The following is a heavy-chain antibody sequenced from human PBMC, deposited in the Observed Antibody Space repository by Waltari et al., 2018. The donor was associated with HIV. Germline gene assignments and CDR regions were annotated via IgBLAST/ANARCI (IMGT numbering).Heavy chain of an antibody. Sequence: QVQLQESGPGLVKPSGTLSLTCAVSGGSISSSNWWSWVRQPPGKGLEWVGEIYHSGSTNYNPSLKSRVTISVDKSKNQFSLKLSSVTAADTAVYYCASIAAAGTYYYGMDVWGQGTTVTVSS. V-gene: IGHV4-4*02. CDR3: ASIAAAGTYYYGMDV. J-gene: IGHJ6*02. CDR2: IYHSGST. D-gene: IGHD6-13*01. CDR1: GGSISSSNW.